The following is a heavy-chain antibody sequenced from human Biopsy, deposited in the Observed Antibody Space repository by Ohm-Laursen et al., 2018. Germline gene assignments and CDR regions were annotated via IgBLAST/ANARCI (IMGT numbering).Heavy chain of an antibody. CDR3: AVPYYYNYGLDV. CDR1: GYTFTTYY. V-gene: IGHV1-46*01. Sequence: ASVKVSCNASGYTFTTYYMHWVRQAPGRGLEWVGIINPSGGSTTYAQKFQGRVTMTRDTSTSTVYMELSSLRSEDPAVYYCAVPYYYNYGLDVWGRGTTVTVSS. CDR2: INPSGGST. J-gene: IGHJ6*02.